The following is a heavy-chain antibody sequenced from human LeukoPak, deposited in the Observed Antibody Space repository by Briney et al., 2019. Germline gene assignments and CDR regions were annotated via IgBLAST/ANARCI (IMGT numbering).Heavy chain of an antibody. CDR2: ISPSGDIK. Sequence: PGGSLRLSCVASGFTFSRHGMNWVRQAPGKGLEWVSGISPSGDIKYYVDSVKGRFTVSRDNSKNTLYLQINSLRDEDTAVYYCAKDWSNIGYWGQGTLVTVSS. V-gene: IGHV3-23*01. D-gene: IGHD2/OR15-2a*01. CDR3: AKDWSNIGY. CDR1: GFTFSRHG. J-gene: IGHJ4*02.